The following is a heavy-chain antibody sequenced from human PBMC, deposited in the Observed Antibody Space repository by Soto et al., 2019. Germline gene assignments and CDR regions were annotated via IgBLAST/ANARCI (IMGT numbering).Heavy chain of an antibody. CDR2: IYYSGST. CDR3: ARRYGSCFAS. Sequence: QVQLQESGPGLVKPSETLSLTCTVSGGSISSYYWNWIRQPPGKGLEWIGYIYYSGSTNSNPSLKRRVTISVTTSKNQSSLKLSSVTAADTAVYYGARRYGSCFASWGQGTLVTVSS. CDR1: GGSISSYY. J-gene: IGHJ4*02. V-gene: IGHV4-59*08. D-gene: IGHD5-18*01.